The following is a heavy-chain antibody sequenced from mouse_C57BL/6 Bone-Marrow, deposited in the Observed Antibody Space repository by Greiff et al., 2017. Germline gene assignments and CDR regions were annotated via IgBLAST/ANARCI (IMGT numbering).Heavy chain of an antibody. Sequence: QVQLKQSGAELARPGASVKLSCKASGYTFTSYGISWVKQRTGQGLEWIGEIYPRSGNTYYNEKFKGKATLTADKSSSTADMELLSLTSEDSAVYVCAIAEATKTPDYGGQGTTLTVSS. V-gene: IGHV1-81*01. D-gene: IGHD3-2*02. CDR2: IYPRSGNT. J-gene: IGHJ2*01. CDR1: GYTFTSYG. CDR3: AIAEATKTPDY.